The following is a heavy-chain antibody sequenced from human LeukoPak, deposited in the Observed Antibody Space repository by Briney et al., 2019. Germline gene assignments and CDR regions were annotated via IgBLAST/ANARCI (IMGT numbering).Heavy chain of an antibody. CDR3: ARDGGIMIFGVAPHAFDI. Sequence: PSETLSLTCSVSGDSIGSGGYYWSWIRQHPGKGLEWIGYIYYSGSTYYNPSLKSRVTISVDTSKKQFSLKLSSVTAADTAVYYCARDGGIMIFGVAPHAFDIWGQGTMVTVSS. CDR2: IYYSGST. J-gene: IGHJ3*02. D-gene: IGHD3-3*01. CDR1: GDSIGSGGYY. V-gene: IGHV4-31*03.